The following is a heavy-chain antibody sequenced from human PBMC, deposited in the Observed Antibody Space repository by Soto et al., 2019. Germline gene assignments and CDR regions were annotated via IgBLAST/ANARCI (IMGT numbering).Heavy chain of an antibody. J-gene: IGHJ6*02. V-gene: IGHV1-69*02. CDR1: GGTFSSYT. Sequence: ASVKVSFKASGGTFSSYTISWVRQAPGQGLEWMGRIIPILGIANYAQKFQGRVTITADKSTSTAYMELSSLRSEDTAVYYCARWTLGYYGMDVWGQGTTVTVSS. CDR2: IIPILGIA. CDR3: ARWTLGYYGMDV.